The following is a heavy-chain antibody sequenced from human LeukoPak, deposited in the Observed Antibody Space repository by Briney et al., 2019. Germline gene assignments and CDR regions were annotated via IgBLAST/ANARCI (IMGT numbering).Heavy chain of an antibody. CDR1: GFTFSNYG. CDR3: VKGPPVGSFYYDMDV. D-gene: IGHD1-14*01. V-gene: IGHV3-64D*06. CDR2: ISGTGGST. Sequence: GGSLRLSCSGSGFTFSNYGIHWVRQAPGKALEYVSAISGTGGSTYYADSVKGRFTISRDNSKNTLYLQMSGLRGEDTAVHYCVKGPPVGSFYYDMDVWGKGTAVTVSA. J-gene: IGHJ6*04.